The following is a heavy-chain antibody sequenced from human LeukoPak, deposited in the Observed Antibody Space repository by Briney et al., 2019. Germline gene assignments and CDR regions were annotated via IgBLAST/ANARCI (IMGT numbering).Heavy chain of an antibody. CDR1: GYTFTSYD. D-gene: IGHD3-3*01. V-gene: IGHV1-8*01. Sequence: ASVKVSCKASGYTFTSYDINWVRQATGQGLERMGWMNPNSGNTGYAQKFQGGVTMTRNTSISTAYMELSSLRSEDTAVYYCARGASYDFWSGYYHYYYYMDVWGKGTTVTVSS. J-gene: IGHJ6*03. CDR3: ARGASYDFWSGYYHYYYYMDV. CDR2: MNPNSGNT.